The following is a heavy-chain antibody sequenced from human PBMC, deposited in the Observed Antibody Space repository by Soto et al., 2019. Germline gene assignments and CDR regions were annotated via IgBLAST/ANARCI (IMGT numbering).Heavy chain of an antibody. Sequence: GESLKISCKGSGYSFTSYWISWVRQMPGKGLEWMGRIGPSDSYTNYSPSFQGHVTISADKSISTAYLQWSSLKASDTAMYYCAREEGGTMIVVVDAFDIWGQGTMVTVSS. CDR3: AREEGGTMIVVVDAFDI. CDR1: GYSFTSYW. D-gene: IGHD3-22*01. V-gene: IGHV5-10-1*01. J-gene: IGHJ3*02. CDR2: IGPSDSYT.